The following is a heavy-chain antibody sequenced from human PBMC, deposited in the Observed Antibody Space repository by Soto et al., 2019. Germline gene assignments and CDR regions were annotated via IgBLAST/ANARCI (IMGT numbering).Heavy chain of an antibody. CDR1: GGTFSSYA. J-gene: IGHJ6*02. D-gene: IGHD4-17*01. Sequence: SVTVSCKASGGTFSSYAISWVRQAPGQGLEWMGGIIPIFGTANYAQKFQGRVTITADESTSTAYMELSSLRSEDTAVYYCAREATVVTPGGDYYYYGMDVWGQGTPCIVSS. CDR2: IIPIFGTA. CDR3: AREATVVTPGGDYYYYGMDV. V-gene: IGHV1-69*13.